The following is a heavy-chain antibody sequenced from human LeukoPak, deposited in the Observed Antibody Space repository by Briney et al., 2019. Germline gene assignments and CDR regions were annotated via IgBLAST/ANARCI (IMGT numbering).Heavy chain of an antibody. CDR2: TRDDASKT. Sequence: PGGSLRLSCTGSGFTFRRYGMHVVRQAPGKGLEWVAYTRDDASKTWYGGSVKGRFTISRDNSKNTLYLHMNSVRGEDTAMYYCANGDCRGGRCSSGAHWGQGTLVTVSS. J-gene: IGHJ4*02. CDR1: GFTFRRYG. V-gene: IGHV3-30*02. CDR3: ANGDCRGGRCSSGAH. D-gene: IGHD2-15*01.